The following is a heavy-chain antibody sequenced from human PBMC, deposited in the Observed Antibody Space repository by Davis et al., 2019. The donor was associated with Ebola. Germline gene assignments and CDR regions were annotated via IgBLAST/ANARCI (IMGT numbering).Heavy chain of an antibody. J-gene: IGHJ6*03. Sequence: ASVKVSCKASGYTFTSYYMHWVRQAPGQGLEWMGIINPSGGSTSYAQKFQGRVTMTRDTSTSTVYMELSSLRSDDTAVYYCARAPGGYCSSTSCYLYYYYMDVWGKGTTVTVSS. CDR3: ARAPGGYCSSTSCYLYYYYMDV. V-gene: IGHV1-46*01. CDR2: INPSGGST. D-gene: IGHD2-2*01. CDR1: GYTFTSYY.